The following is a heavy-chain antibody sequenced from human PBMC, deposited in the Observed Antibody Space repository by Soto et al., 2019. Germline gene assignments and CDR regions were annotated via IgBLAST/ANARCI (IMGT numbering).Heavy chain of an antibody. CDR1: GASFSGHY. J-gene: IGHJ4*02. CDR2: INHSVTT. D-gene: IGHD3-22*01. V-gene: IGHV4-34*01. Sequence: SETLSLTCGVYGASFSGHYWSWIRQPPGKGLEWIGEINHSVTTNYNPSLKSRVSISVDTSNYQFSLTLSSMTAADTAVYYCARLRYYYDSSGAYFFDYWGQGTPVTVSS. CDR3: ARLRYYYDSSGAYFFDY.